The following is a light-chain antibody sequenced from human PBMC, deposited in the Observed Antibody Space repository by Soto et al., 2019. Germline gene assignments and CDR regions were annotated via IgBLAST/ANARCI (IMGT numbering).Light chain of an antibody. CDR2: DAS. V-gene: IGKV1-5*01. CDR1: QTIRRW. CDR3: QHYNSDPWT. Sequence: DIEMTQSPSTLSASVGDRVTITCRASQTIRRWLAWYQQRPGKAPKVLIYDASTLESGVPARFSGSGSETEFTRAIGSLQAEDSATYYCQHYNSDPWTFGQGAKVVIK. J-gene: IGKJ1*01.